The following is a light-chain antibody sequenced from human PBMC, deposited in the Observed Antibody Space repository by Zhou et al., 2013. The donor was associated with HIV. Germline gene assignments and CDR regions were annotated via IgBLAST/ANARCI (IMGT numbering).Light chain of an antibody. CDR2: QAS. J-gene: IGKJ2*01. Sequence: DIQMTQSPSTLSASVGDRVTITCRASQNIGPWLAWYQQKPGRAPTILIYQASHLETGVAPRFSGSGFGTEFTLTISSLQPDDFATYYCQQYNSYSYTFGQGTKLEIK. CDR3: QQYNSYSYT. V-gene: IGKV1-5*03. CDR1: QNIGPW.